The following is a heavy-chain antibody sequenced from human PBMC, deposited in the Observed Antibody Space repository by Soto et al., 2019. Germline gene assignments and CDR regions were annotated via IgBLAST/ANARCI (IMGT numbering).Heavy chain of an antibody. J-gene: IGHJ4*02. D-gene: IGHD2-15*01. CDR1: GGSISSNNG. Sequence: SETLSLTCAVSGGSISSNNGWSWVRQAPGKGLEWIGEIYHSGRTSYNPSLRSRVTMSVDKSKNQFSLIVTSVTAADTAVYYCTKDGRGHPSYSANWGPGTLVTVSS. V-gene: IGHV4-4*02. CDR2: IYHSGRT. CDR3: TKDGRGHPSYSAN.